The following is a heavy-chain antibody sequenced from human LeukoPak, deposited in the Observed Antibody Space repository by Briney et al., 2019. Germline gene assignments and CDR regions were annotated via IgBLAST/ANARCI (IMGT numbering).Heavy chain of an antibody. CDR3: ARMVRGANNYFDY. D-gene: IGHD3-10*01. J-gene: IGHJ4*02. V-gene: IGHV4-4*02. CDR1: GGSISSSNW. CDR2: IYHSGST. Sequence: SGTLSLTCAVSGGSISSSNWWSWVRQPPGKGLEWIGEIYHSGSTNYNPSLKSRVTISVDTSKNQFSLKLSSVTAADTAVYYCARMVRGANNYFDYWGQGTLVTVSS.